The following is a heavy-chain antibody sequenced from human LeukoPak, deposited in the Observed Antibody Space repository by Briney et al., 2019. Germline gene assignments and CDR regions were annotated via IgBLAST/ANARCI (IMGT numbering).Heavy chain of an antibody. CDR3: ARAGGWAREDYKADAFHI. J-gene: IGHJ3*02. V-gene: IGHV1-18*01. CDR2: ISPYRGNT. CDR1: GYTFTNFG. D-gene: IGHD6-19*01. Sequence: ASVKVSCKACGYTFTNFGISGLRQAPGQGLEWMGWISPYRGNTDYPQNLQGRVTMTTDTSTSTAYMESRSLRSDDTAVYYCARAGGWAREDYKADAFHIWGQGTMVTVSS.